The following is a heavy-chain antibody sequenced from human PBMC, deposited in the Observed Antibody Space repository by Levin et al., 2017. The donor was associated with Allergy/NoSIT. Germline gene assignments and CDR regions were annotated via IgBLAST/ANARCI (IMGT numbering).Heavy chain of an antibody. CDR2: FDPEEGKT. V-gene: IGHV1-24*01. CDR3: ATLSRVTLTRGIKYTVYCFHP. J-gene: IGHJ5*02. D-gene: IGHD3-9*01. CDR1: GYTLTELS. Sequence: PGGSLRLSCKVSGYTLTELSIHWVRQAPGKGLEWMGGFDPEEGKTIYAQKFQGRVSMTEDTSTDTAYMELSRLRSEDTAVYYCATLSRVTLTRGIKYTVYCFHPWGQGTLVTVSS.